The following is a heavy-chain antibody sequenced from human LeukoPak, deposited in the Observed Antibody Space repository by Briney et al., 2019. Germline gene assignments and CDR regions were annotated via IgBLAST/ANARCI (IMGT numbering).Heavy chain of an antibody. Sequence: ASVNVSCKASGYTFTGYYMHWVRQAPGQGLEWMGWINPNSGGTNYVQKFQGRVTMTRDTSISTAYMELSRLRSDDTAVYYCARVKRGITIFGVVIPQTNDWFDPWGQGTLVTVSS. CDR2: INPNSGGT. CDR3: ARVKRGITIFGVVIPQTNDWFDP. D-gene: IGHD3-3*01. CDR1: GYTFTGYY. V-gene: IGHV1-2*02. J-gene: IGHJ5*02.